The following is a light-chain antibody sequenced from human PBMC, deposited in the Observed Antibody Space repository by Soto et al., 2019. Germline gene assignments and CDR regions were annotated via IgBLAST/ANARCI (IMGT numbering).Light chain of an antibody. CDR3: QQRIHWPIT. J-gene: IGKJ5*01. Sequence: DIVLTQSPATLSLSPGDRVTLSCRASQTVGRFLSWYQHSPGQGPRLLVYDASNRATGVPARFSGSGSETDFTLTISSLEPEYFAVYYCQQRIHWPITFGQGTRLEIK. CDR1: QTVGRF. V-gene: IGKV3-11*01. CDR2: DAS.